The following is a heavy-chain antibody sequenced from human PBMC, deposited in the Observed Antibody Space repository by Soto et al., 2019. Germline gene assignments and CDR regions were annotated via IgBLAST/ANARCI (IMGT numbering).Heavy chain of an antibody. CDR3: AKDIYYSGYDSPHFDY. D-gene: IGHD5-12*01. V-gene: IGHV3-9*01. Sequence: GGSLRLSCAASGFTFDDYAMHWVRQAPGKGLEWVSGISWNSGSIGYADSVKGRFTISRDNAKNSLYLQMNSLRAEDTALYYCAKDIYYSGYDSPHFDYWGQGTLVTVSS. CDR1: GFTFDDYA. CDR2: ISWNSGSI. J-gene: IGHJ4*02.